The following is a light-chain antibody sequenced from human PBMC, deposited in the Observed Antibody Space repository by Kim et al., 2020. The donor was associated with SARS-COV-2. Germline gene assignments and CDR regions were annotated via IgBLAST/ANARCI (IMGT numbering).Light chain of an antibody. J-gene: IGLJ2*01. CDR3: QTWDSSGV. V-gene: IGLV3-1*01. Sequence: SYELTQPPSASVSPGQTASITCSGDKLGDKYTCWYQQKPGQSPVLVIYRDSRRPSGIPERFSGSNSGNTATLTISGTQAMDEADYYCQTWDSSGVFGGGT. CDR2: RDS. CDR1: KLGDKY.